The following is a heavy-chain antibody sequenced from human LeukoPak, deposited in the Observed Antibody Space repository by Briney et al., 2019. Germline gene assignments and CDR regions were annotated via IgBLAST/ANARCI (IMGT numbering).Heavy chain of an antibody. V-gene: IGHV1-2*02. J-gene: IGHJ6*02. D-gene: IGHD4-17*01. CDR3: ASGKVTTHYYYYGMDV. CDR1: AYTFTGYY. CDR2: INPNSGGT. Sequence: ASVKVSFKSSAYTFTGYYIHLVRQAPGQGLEWMGWINPNSGGTNYGQKFQGRVTMTRDTSISTAYMELSRLRPDDTAGYYCASGKVTTHYYYYGMDVWGQGTTVTVSS.